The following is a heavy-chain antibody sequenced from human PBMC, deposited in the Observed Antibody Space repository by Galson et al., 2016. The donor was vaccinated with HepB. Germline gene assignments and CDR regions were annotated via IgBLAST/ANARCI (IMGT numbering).Heavy chain of an antibody. Sequence: SVKVSCKGSGYTFSYYALHWVRQAPVQRPEWMGWINVGNGDTKYSQKFQGRVSLTSDRSASTAYMELSSLTFEDTAMYYCARVGGSGWHGPDYWGQGTLVTVSS. CDR3: ARVGGSGWHGPDY. D-gene: IGHD6-25*01. J-gene: IGHJ4*02. CDR2: INVGNGDT. CDR1: GYTFSYYA. V-gene: IGHV1-3*01.